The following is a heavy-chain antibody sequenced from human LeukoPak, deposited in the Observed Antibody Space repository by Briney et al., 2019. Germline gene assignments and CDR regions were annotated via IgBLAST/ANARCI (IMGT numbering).Heavy chain of an antibody. Sequence: GGSLRLSCAASGFTFSSYSMNWVRQAPGKGLEWVSSISSSSSYIYYADSVKGRFTISRDNAKNSLYLQMNSLRAEDTAVYYCARDGPAAGTCGDYWGQGTLVTVSS. CDR1: GFTFSSYS. CDR2: ISSSSSYI. CDR3: ARDGPAAGTCGDY. J-gene: IGHJ4*02. V-gene: IGHV3-21*01. D-gene: IGHD6-13*01.